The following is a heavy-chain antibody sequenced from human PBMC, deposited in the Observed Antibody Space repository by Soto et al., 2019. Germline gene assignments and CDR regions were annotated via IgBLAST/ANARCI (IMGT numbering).Heavy chain of an antibody. CDR2: IYTRGST. V-gene: IGHV4-4*07. CDR3: ARASRIAAAGRFGMDV. Sequence: QVQLQESGPGLVKPSETLSLTCTVSGGSISSYYWIWIRQPAGKGLEWIGRIYTRGSTNYNPSLKSRVPMSVDTSKNQFSLKMSSVTAADTAVYYCARASRIAAAGRFGMDVWGQGTTVTVSS. J-gene: IGHJ6*02. CDR1: GGSISSYY. D-gene: IGHD6-13*01.